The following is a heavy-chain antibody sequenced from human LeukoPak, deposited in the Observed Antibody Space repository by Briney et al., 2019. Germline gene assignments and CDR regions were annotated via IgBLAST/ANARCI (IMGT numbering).Heavy chain of an antibody. V-gene: IGHV1-69*06. CDR2: IIPIFGTA. CDR1: GGTFISYA. CDR3: ARGGGWLQFTYFDY. Sequence: SVKVSCKASGGTFISYAISWVRQAPGQGLEWMGGIIPIFGTANYAQKFQGRVTITADKSTSTAYMELSSLRSEDTAVYYCARGGGWLQFTYFDYWGQGTLVTVSS. D-gene: IGHD5-24*01. J-gene: IGHJ4*02.